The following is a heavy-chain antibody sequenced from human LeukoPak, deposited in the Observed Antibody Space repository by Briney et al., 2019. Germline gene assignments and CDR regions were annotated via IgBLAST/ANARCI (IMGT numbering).Heavy chain of an antibody. V-gene: IGHV3-21*01. CDR1: GFTFSSYN. D-gene: IGHD6-13*01. Sequence: GGSLRLSCAASGFTFSSYNMDWVRQAPWKGLEWVSFIDSSSRYIYQADSVKGRFTISRDNAKNSLYLQMNSLRDEDTAVYYCARGGYSSSWYTPGYWGQGTLVTVSS. J-gene: IGHJ4*02. CDR2: IDSSSRYI. CDR3: ARGGYSSSWYTPGY.